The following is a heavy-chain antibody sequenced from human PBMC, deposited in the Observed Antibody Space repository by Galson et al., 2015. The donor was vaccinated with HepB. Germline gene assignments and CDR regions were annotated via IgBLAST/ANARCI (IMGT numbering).Heavy chain of an antibody. J-gene: IGHJ6*02. Sequence: SVKVSCKASGGTFSSYAISWVRQAPGQGLEWMGRIIPILGIANYAQKFQGRVTITADKSTSTAYMELSSLRSEDTAVYYCARALNPPLGSPESGYYYGMDVWGQGTTVTVSS. V-gene: IGHV1-69*04. D-gene: IGHD2-15*01. CDR3: ARALNPPLGSPESGYYYGMDV. CDR2: IIPILGIA. CDR1: GGTFSSYA.